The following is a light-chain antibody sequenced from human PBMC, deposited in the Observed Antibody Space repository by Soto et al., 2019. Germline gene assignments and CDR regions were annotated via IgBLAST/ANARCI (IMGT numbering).Light chain of an antibody. V-gene: IGLV1-44*01. Sequence: QSVLTQSPSASGTPGQRVSISCSGSTSNIGTHTVNWYQRVPGTAPKLLIYSDNQRPSAVPGRFSGSKSGTSASLAISGLLSEDEADYYCATWDDSLNVVFGGGTKLTVL. CDR3: ATWDDSLNVV. CDR2: SDN. J-gene: IGLJ2*01. CDR1: TSNIGTHT.